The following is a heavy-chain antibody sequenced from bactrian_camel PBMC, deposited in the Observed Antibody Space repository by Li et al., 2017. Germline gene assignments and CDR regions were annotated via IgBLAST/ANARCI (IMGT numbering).Heavy chain of an antibody. CDR1: GLTGNYNC. CDR3: AAGTLGCSWYWGNRYSDFDY. Sequence: VQLVESGGGSVQTGESLRLSCTTSGLTGNYNCMGWFRQVPGKERDEVAAVSSGGDITYYADSVKGRFTIAQDKAKNAVYLQMDSLKPEDTGMYYCAAGTLGCSWYWGNRYSDFDYWGQGTQVTVS. J-gene: IGHJ4*01. CDR2: VSSGGDIT. D-gene: IGHD6*01. V-gene: IGHV3S1*01.